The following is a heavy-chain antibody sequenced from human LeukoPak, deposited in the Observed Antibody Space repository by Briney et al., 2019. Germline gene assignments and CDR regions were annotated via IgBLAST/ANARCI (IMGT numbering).Heavy chain of an antibody. V-gene: IGHV6-1*01. Sequence: SQTLSLTCAISGDSVSSNSASWNWIRQSPSRGLEWLGRTYYRSKWNSDYAVSVKGRITINPDTSKNQFSLHLESVTPEDTAVYYCARDPDNSYEWGPFDPWGQGTLVTVSS. CDR2: TYYRSKWNS. CDR1: GDSVSSNSAS. D-gene: IGHD1-1*01. CDR3: ARDPDNSYEWGPFDP. J-gene: IGHJ5*02.